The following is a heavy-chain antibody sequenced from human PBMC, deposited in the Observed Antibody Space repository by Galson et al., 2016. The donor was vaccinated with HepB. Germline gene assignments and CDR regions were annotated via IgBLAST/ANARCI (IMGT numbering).Heavy chain of an antibody. CDR2: ISFEGNKQ. D-gene: IGHD1-14*01. CDR3: ARGGGTGSYYYWGMDV. J-gene: IGHJ6*02. V-gene: IGHV3-30*03. Sequence: SLRLSCADSGFTFSTFGMHWVRQAPGEGLEWVAAISFEGNKQHYADSVKGRFTVSRDNSKNTLYLQMNNLKPDDTAIYYCARGGGTGSYYYWGMDVWGQGTTVTVS. CDR1: GFTFSTFG.